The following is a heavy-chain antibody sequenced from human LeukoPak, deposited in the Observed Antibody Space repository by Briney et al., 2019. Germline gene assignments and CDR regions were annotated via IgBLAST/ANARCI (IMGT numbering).Heavy chain of an antibody. J-gene: IGHJ6*03. Sequence: GASVKVSCKASGGTFSSYAISWVRQAPGQGLEWMGGIIPIFGTANYAQKFQGRVTITADESTSTAYMELSSLRSEDTAVYYCATDTTRLRGGNPDVMVGYYYYMDVWGKGTTVTVSS. CDR2: IIPIFGTA. V-gene: IGHV1-69*01. CDR1: GGTFSSYA. D-gene: IGHD1-1*01. CDR3: ATDTTRLRGGNPDVMVGYYYYMDV.